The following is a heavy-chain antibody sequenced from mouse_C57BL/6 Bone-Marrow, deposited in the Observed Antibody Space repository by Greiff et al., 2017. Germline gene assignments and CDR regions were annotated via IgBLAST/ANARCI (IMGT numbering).Heavy chain of an antibody. CDR3: ARRGYYGSHWYFDV. J-gene: IGHJ1*03. CDR2: IHPNSGST. V-gene: IGHV1-64*01. D-gene: IGHD1-1*01. Sequence: QVQLQQPGAELVKPGASVKLSCKASGYTFTSYWMHWVKQRPGQGLEWIGVIHPNSGSTNYNEKFKSKATLTVDKSSSTAYMQRSSLTSEDSAVYYCARRGYYGSHWYFDVWGTGTTVTVSS. CDR1: GYTFTSYW.